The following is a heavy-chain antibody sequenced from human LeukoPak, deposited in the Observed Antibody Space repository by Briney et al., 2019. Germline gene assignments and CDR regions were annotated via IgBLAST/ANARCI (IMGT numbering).Heavy chain of an antibody. CDR2: ISPNSGGT. J-gene: IGHJ3*02. CDR1: GYTFTSYY. Sequence: GASVKVSCKASGYTFTSYYIHWVRQAPGQGLEWMGWISPNSGGTNYAQKFQGRVTMTRDTSISTAYMELSRLRSDDTAVYYCARDGSSGWYANDAFDIWGQGTMVTVSS. D-gene: IGHD6-19*01. V-gene: IGHV1-2*02. CDR3: ARDGSSGWYANDAFDI.